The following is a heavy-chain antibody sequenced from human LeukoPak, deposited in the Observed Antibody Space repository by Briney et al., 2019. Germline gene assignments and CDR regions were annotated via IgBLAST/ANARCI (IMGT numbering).Heavy chain of an antibody. J-gene: IGHJ5*02. CDR2: IYTSGST. V-gene: IGHV4-61*02. Sequence: PSETLSLTCTVSGGTISSGSYYWSWLRQPAGKGLEWIGRIYTSGSTNYNPSLKSRVTISVDTSKNQFSLNLSSVTAADTAVYYCARGNGSYSPWGQGTLVTVSS. CDR3: ARGNGSYSP. CDR1: GGTISSGSYY. D-gene: IGHD1-26*01.